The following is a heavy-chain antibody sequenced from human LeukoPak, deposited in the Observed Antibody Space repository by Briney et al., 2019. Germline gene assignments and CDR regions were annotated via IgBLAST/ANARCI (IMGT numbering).Heavy chain of an antibody. Sequence: ASVKVSCKASGGTFSSYAISWVRQAPGQGLEWMGGIIPIFGTANYAQKFQGRVTMTRNTSISTAYMELSSLRSEDTAVYYCARASPLLRYFDWWRTRLPGGGENDYWGQGTLVTVSS. CDR1: GGTFSSYA. V-gene: IGHV1-69*05. D-gene: IGHD3-9*01. CDR3: ARASPLLRYFDWWRTRLPGGGENDY. J-gene: IGHJ4*02. CDR2: IIPIFGTA.